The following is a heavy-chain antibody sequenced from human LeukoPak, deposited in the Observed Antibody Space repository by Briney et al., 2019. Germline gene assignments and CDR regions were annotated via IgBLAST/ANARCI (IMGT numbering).Heavy chain of an antibody. V-gene: IGHV3-23*01. J-gene: IGHJ4*02. D-gene: IGHD6-13*01. CDR3: AKDGGDSSRWYGTYDS. CDR1: GFTFSSYA. Sequence: GGSLRLSCAASGFTFSSYAMSWVRQAPGKGLEWVSAISGSGGSTYYADSVKGRFTISRDNSENILYLQMNSLRVEDTATYYCAKDGGDSSRWYGTYDSWGQGTLVTVSS. CDR2: ISGSGGST.